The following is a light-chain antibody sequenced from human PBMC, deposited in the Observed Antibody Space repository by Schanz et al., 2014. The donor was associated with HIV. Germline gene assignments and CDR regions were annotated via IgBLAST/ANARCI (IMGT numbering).Light chain of an antibody. V-gene: IGKV3-15*01. CDR2: GAS. J-gene: IGKJ1*01. CDR1: QSVSSN. CDR3: QQYGRSPWT. Sequence: EIVMTQSPATLSVSPGESATLSCRASQSVSSNLAWYQQKPGQAPRLLIYGASTRATGIPARFSGSGSGTEFTLTISSLQSEDFAVYYCQQYGRSPWTFGQGTKVDIK.